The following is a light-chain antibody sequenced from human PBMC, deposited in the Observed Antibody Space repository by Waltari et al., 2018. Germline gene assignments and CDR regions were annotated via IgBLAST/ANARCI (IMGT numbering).Light chain of an antibody. CDR3: QQTYIVPIT. CDR1: QSIGNF. J-gene: IGKJ5*01. CDR2: GAS. Sequence: DIRMTQSPSSLSASVGDSVTIACRASQSIGNFLVWYQQRPGKAPELLIHGASTLHSGVPSRFSGGGSGTEFTLTITTLKSEDFATYYCQQTYIVPITFGQGTRLDIK. V-gene: IGKV1-39*01.